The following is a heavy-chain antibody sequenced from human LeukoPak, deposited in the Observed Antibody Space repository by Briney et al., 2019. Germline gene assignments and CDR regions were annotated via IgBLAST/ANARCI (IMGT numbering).Heavy chain of an antibody. D-gene: IGHD3-22*01. CDR3: ARVYYYDSSDLYFDP. J-gene: IGHJ5*02. CDR2: IYYSGST. Sequence: PSQTLSLTCTVSGGSISSGGYYWSWIRQHPGKGLEWIGYIYYSGSTYYNPSLKRRVTISVDTSKNQFSLKLSSVTAADTAVYYCARVYYYDSSDLYFDPWGQGTLVTVSS. V-gene: IGHV4-31*03. CDR1: GGSISSGGYY.